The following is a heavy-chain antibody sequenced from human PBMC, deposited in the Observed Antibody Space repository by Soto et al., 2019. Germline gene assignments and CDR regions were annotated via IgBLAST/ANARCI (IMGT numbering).Heavy chain of an antibody. J-gene: IGHJ6*03. V-gene: IGHV1-2*02. CDR3: AREVESGSSLYYMDV. Sequence: QVQLVQSGAEVKKPGASVKVSCKASGYTFTGYYMHWVRQAPGQGLEWMGWINPNSGGTNYAQKSQGGVTMTRDTSISTAYMELSRLRSDVTAVYYCAREVESGSSLYYMDVWGKGTTVTVSS. CDR2: INPNSGGT. D-gene: IGHD5-12*01. CDR1: GYTFTGYY.